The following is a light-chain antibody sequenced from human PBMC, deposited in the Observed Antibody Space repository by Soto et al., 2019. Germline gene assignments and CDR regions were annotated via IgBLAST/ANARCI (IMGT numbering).Light chain of an antibody. CDR3: QHFGSSLYS. Sequence: EIVLTQSPGTLSLSPGERATLSCRASQSLSSMYLAWYQQKPGQAPRLLIYGASTRATGIPDRFSGSGSGTDFTLTISRLEPEDCAVYYCQHFGSSLYSFGQGTKLEIK. CDR1: QSLSSMY. V-gene: IGKV3-20*01. CDR2: GAS. J-gene: IGKJ2*03.